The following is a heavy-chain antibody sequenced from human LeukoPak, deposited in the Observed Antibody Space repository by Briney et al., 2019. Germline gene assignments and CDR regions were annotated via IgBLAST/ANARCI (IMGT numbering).Heavy chain of an antibody. CDR2: MNPNSGST. V-gene: IGHV1-8*01. D-gene: IGHD6-19*01. Sequence: ASVKVSCKASGYTFTSYDINWVRQATGQGLEWMGWMNPNSGSTGYAQKFQGRVTMTRNTSISTAYMELSSLRSEDTAVYYCARARRAVAANRYWFDPWGQGTLVTVSS. J-gene: IGHJ5*02. CDR3: ARARRAVAANRYWFDP. CDR1: GYTFTSYD.